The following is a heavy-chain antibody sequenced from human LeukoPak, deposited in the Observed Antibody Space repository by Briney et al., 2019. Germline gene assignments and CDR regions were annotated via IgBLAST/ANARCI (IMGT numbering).Heavy chain of an antibody. D-gene: IGHD5-24*01. CDR2: ISGSGGST. Sequence: PGGSLRLSCAASGFTFSSYAMSWVRQAPGKGLEWVSAISGSGGSTYYADSVKGRFTISRDNSKNTLYLQMNSLRAEDTAVYYCAKVVRDGYNIYYFDYWGQGTLVTVSS. CDR1: GFTFSSYA. V-gene: IGHV3-23*01. J-gene: IGHJ4*02. CDR3: AKVVRDGYNIYYFDY.